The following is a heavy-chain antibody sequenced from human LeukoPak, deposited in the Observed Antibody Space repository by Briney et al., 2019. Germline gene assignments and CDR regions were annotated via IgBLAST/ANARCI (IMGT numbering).Heavy chain of an antibody. J-gene: IGHJ5*02. CDR3: AREAPYSSSWYDSNWFDP. CDR1: GFTFSSYS. D-gene: IGHD6-13*01. Sequence: GGSLRLSCAASGFTFSSYSMNWVRQAPGKGLEWVSSISSSSSYIYYADSVKGRFTISRDNAKNSLYLQMNSLRAEDTAVYYCAREAPYSSSWYDSNWFDPWGQGTLVTVSS. CDR2: ISSSSSYI. V-gene: IGHV3-21*01.